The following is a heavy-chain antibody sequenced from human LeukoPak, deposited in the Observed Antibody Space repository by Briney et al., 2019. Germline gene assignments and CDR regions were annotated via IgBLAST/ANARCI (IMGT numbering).Heavy chain of an antibody. CDR1: GGSIRSSNYY. Sequence: KPSETLSLTCTVSGGSIRSSNYYWGWIRQPPGKGLEWIGNIYYSGSTYYNPSLKSRVTISVETSKNHFSLNLYSVTAPETAVYYCARLSGPLGFCSGGTCYSDWYFDLWGRGTLVTVSS. CDR3: ARLSGPLGFCSGGTCYSDWYFDL. D-gene: IGHD2-15*01. J-gene: IGHJ2*01. CDR2: IYYSGST. V-gene: IGHV4-39*02.